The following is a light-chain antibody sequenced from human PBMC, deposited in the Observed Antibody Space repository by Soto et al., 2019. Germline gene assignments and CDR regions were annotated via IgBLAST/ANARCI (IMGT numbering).Light chain of an antibody. J-gene: IGKJ1*01. Sequence: EIVLTQSPGTLSLSPGERATLSCRASQSVSSSYLAWYQQKPGQAPRLLIYGASNRATGIPDRFSGSGSGTDFTLTISRLEPEDFAVYYCRQYADSPRTFGQGTKVEIK. CDR3: RQYADSPRT. CDR2: GAS. V-gene: IGKV3-20*01. CDR1: QSVSSSY.